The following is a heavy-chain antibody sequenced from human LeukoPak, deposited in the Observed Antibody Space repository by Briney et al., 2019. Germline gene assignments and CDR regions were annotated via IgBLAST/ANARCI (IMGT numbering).Heavy chain of an antibody. V-gene: IGHV1-2*02. D-gene: IGHD6-19*01. Sequence: ASVKVSCKASGYTFTGYYMHWVRQAPGQGLEWMGWINPNSGGTNYAQKFQGRVTMTRDTSISTACMELSRLRSDDTAVYYCARATIAVAGTGHDYWGQGTLVTVSS. CDR3: ARATIAVAGTGHDY. CDR2: INPNSGGT. CDR1: GYTFTGYY. J-gene: IGHJ4*02.